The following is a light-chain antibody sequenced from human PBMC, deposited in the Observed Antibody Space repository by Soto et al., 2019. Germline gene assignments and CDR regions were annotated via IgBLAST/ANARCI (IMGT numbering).Light chain of an antibody. CDR3: QQRITWPST. V-gene: IGKV3-11*01. CDR2: DAS. J-gene: IGKJ2*01. CDR1: QSVSSS. Sequence: EIVLTQSPATLSLSPGESATLSCRASQSVSSSLAWYQQKTGQPPRLLIYDASYRATGIPARFSGSGSGTDFTLTISSLEPEDFEIYYCQQRITWPSTFGQGTKLEIK.